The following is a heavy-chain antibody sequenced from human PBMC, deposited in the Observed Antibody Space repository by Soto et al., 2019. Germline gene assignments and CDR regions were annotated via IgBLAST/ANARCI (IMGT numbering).Heavy chain of an antibody. CDR2: INPSGDST. D-gene: IGHD3-22*01. CDR3: ARDLGSAYGGYAPSFYY. V-gene: IGHV1-46*01. J-gene: IGHJ4*02. CDR1: GYTFTSYY. Sequence: ASVKVSCKASGYTFTSYYMHWVRQAPGQGLEWMGIINPSGDSTSYAQKFQGRVTMTRDTSTSTAYMELSSLRSEDTAVYYCARDLGSAYGGYAPSFYYWGQGTLVTVSS.